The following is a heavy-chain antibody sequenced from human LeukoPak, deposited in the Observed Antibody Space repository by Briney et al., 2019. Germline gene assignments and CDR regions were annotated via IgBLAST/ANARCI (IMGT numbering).Heavy chain of an antibody. D-gene: IGHD1-1*01. V-gene: IGHV3-49*03. CDR2: IRSKAYGETA. CDR1: GFTLGDYA. CDR3: TRDRGAYNLYDY. J-gene: IGHJ4*02. Sequence: GGSLRLSCTASGFTLGDYAMSWIRQAPGKGLEWVGFIRSKAYGETADYAASVKGRFTISRDDSKAIAYLQMNSLETEDTAVYHCTRDRGAYNLYDYWGQGTLVTVSS.